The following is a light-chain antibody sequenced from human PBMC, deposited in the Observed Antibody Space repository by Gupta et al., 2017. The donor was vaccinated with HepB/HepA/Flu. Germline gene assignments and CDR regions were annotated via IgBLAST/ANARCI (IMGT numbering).Light chain of an antibody. J-gene: IGLJ1*01. CDR1: SSTIGSNN. Sequence: QSVLPQPPPVSGPPGQRVTIACSGASSTIGSNNVNWYRLVPGTAPQPLIAINDQRRLGVSDRFSGSKSGTSASLAISALQAEDEAEYYCAAWDDGRNGYYVCGTGTQVNVL. CDR3: AAWDDGRNGYYV. V-gene: IGLV1-44*01. CDR2: IND.